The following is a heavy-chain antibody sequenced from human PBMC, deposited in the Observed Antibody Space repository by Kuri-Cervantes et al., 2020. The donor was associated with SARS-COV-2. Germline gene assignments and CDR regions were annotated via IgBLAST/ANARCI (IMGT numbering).Heavy chain of an antibody. V-gene: IGHV3-23*01. CDR3: AKSRPYHDAFGI. CDR2: ISDSGGST. D-gene: IGHD2-8*01. CDR1: GFTFSTYG. J-gene: IGHJ3*02. Sequence: GESLKISCAASGFTFSTYGMSWVRQPPGKGLEWVSRISDSGGSTNYADSVKGRFTVSRDNSKNTLYLQMNSLRAEDTALYYCAKSRPYHDAFGIWGQGTMVTVSS.